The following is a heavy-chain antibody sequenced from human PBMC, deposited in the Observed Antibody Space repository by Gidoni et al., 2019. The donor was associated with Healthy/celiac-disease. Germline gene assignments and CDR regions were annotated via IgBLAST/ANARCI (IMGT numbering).Heavy chain of an antibody. CDR2: IYYSGST. CDR3: ATRRVYQVDY. CDR1: GGSISSSSYY. J-gene: IGHJ4*02. V-gene: IGHV4-39*07. D-gene: IGHD6-13*01. Sequence: QLQLQVSGPGLVKPLETLSLHGTVSGGSISSSSYYWGWSRQPPGKGLEWIGSIYYSGSTYYNPSLKSRVTISVDTSKNQFSLKLSSVTAADTAVYYCATRRVYQVDYWGQGTLVTVSS.